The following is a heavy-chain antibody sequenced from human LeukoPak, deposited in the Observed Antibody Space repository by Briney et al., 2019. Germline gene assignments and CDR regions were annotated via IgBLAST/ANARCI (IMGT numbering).Heavy chain of an antibody. CDR3: AKDGAGSQSYCSSTSCYVDY. D-gene: IGHD2-2*01. Sequence: GGSLRLSCAASGFTFSRYSMNWARQAPGKGLEWVSAISGSGGSTYYADSVKGRFTISRDNSKNTLYLQMNSLRAEDTAVYYCAKDGAGSQSYCSSTSCYVDYWGQGTLVTVSS. V-gene: IGHV3-23*01. J-gene: IGHJ4*02. CDR2: ISGSGGST. CDR1: GFTFSRYS.